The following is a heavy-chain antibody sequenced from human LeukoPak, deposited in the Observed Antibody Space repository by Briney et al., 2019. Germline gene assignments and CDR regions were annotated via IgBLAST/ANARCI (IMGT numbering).Heavy chain of an antibody. Sequence: GGSLRLSCAASGFTFSSYAMSWVRQAPGKGLEWVSAISGSGGTTYHADSVKGRFTISRDNSKNTLYLQMNSLRAEDTAVYYCAKDGDGLGYFDYWGQGTLVTVSS. V-gene: IGHV3-23*01. CDR1: GFTFSSYA. D-gene: IGHD5-24*01. CDR2: ISGSGGTT. J-gene: IGHJ4*02. CDR3: AKDGDGLGYFDY.